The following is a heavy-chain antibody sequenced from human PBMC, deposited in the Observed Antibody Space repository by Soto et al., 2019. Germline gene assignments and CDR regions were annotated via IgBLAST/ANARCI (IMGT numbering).Heavy chain of an antibody. CDR2: IHHSGGT. CDR3: ARSSTVAWLFFDN. J-gene: IGHJ4*02. V-gene: IGHV4-4*02. CDR1: GGSISRSNW. Sequence: SETLSLTCAVSGGSISRSNWWCWVRQPRGKGLWWLGEIHHSGGTNYNPSLKSRVTISVDKSKNQFSLQVSTLTAADTAVYYCARSSTVAWLFFDNWGQGSLVTVSS. D-gene: IGHD3-9*01.